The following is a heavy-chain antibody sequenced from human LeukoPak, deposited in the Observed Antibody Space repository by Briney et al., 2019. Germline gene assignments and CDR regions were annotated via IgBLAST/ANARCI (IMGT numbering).Heavy chain of an antibody. CDR1: GYTLTDYY. D-gene: IGHD6-13*01. Sequence: ASVKVSCKASGYTLTDYYLHWVRQAPGQGLEWVGWINPKDGGTNYAQKFRGRVTMTTDTSITTAYMDLNSLRSDDTAVYYCARESPYSSSWFDNWGQGTLVTVSS. J-gene: IGHJ4*02. CDR3: ARESPYSSSWFDN. V-gene: IGHV1-2*02. CDR2: INPKDGGT.